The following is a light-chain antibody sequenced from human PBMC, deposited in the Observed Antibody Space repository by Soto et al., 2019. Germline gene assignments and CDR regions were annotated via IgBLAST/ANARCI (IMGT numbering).Light chain of an antibody. CDR1: QNINNY. Sequence: EIQISQSPSSLSASVGERVTITCQASQNINNYLNWYQQKPGKAPKLLIYAASSLQSGVPSTFSGSGSGTDFTLTINSLQPEDFATYYCQQSYSTHRTFGQGTKVDIK. CDR3: QQSYSTHRT. J-gene: IGKJ1*01. V-gene: IGKV1-39*01. CDR2: AAS.